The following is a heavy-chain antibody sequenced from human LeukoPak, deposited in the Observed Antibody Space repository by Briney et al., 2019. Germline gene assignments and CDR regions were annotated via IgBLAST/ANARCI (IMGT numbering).Heavy chain of an antibody. CDR2: INHSGST. V-gene: IGHV4-34*01. CDR3: ARRRLYYYDSSGYYGTYYFDY. J-gene: IGHJ4*02. D-gene: IGHD3-22*01. Sequence: PSETLSLTCAVYGGSFSGYYWSWIRQPPGKGLEWIGEINHSGSTNYNPSLKSRVTISVDTSKNQFSLKLSSVTAADTAVYYCARRRLYYYDSSGYYGTYYFDYWGQGTLATVSS. CDR1: GGSFSGYY.